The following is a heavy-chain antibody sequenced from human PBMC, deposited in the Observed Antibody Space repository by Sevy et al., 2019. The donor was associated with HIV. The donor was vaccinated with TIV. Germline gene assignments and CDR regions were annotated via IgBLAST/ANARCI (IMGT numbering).Heavy chain of an antibody. V-gene: IGHV3-48*01. CDR1: GFTFSSYS. D-gene: IGHD6-13*01. Sequence: GESLKISCAASGFTFSSYSMNWVRQAPGKGLEWVSYISSSTIYYADSVKGRFTISRDNAKNSLYLQMNSLRAEDTAVYYCARLSGYSSSWSYFDYWGQRTLVTVSS. CDR2: ISSSTI. J-gene: IGHJ4*02. CDR3: ARLSGYSSSWSYFDY.